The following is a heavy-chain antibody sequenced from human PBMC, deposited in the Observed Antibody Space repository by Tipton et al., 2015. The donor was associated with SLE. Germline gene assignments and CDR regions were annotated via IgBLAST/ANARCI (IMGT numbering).Heavy chain of an antibody. CDR2: INHSGST. CDR1: GGSFSGYY. V-gene: IGHV4-34*01. D-gene: IGHD6-6*01. J-gene: IGHJ4*02. CDR3: ARMRGSYYHDY. Sequence: TLSLTCAVYGGSFSGYYWSWIRQPPGKGLEWIGEINHSGSTNYNPSLKSRVTMSVDTSKNQFSLKLSSVTAADTVVYYCARMRGSYYHDYWGQGTLVTVSS.